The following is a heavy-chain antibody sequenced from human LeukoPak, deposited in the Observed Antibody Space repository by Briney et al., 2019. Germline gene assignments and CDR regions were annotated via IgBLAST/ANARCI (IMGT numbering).Heavy chain of an antibody. D-gene: IGHD3-16*02. CDR3: ARDHHGYVWGSYRNFDY. Sequence: SVKVSCKASGGTFSSYAISWVRQAPGQGLEWMGGIIPIFGTANYAQKFQGRVTITTDESTSTAYMELSSLRSEDTAVYYCARDHHGYVWGSYRNFDYWGQGTLVTVSS. CDR1: GGTFSSYA. V-gene: IGHV1-69*05. J-gene: IGHJ4*02. CDR2: IIPIFGTA.